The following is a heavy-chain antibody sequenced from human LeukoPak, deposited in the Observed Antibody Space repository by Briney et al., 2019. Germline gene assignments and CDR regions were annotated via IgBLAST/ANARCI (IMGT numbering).Heavy chain of an antibody. CDR1: GFSFSTYV. V-gene: IGHV3-64*01. CDR3: ARASVTTTWHHLGY. J-gene: IGHJ4*02. CDR2: ISSNGVNT. Sequence: GSXXXSXAASGFSFSTYVMHWVRQAPGKGLEYXASISSNGVNTYYANSVKGRCTISRDNAKNTLHLQMGSLRVEDKAVYYCARASVTTTWHHLGYWGQGALVTVSS. D-gene: IGHD1-14*01.